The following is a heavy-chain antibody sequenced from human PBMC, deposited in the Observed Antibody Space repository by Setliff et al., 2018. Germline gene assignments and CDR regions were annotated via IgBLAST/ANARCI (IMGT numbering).Heavy chain of an antibody. V-gene: IGHV4-61*09. Sequence: NPSETLSLTCSVSGASITSGGFYWTWIRQPAGKGLEWIGHISPSGSTTYNPSVKSRVTISLDTSKNHFSLKLDSVTVADTALYYCARSPSSGAYWNPRPFYSDYWARGTLVTVSS. J-gene: IGHJ4*02. CDR2: ISPSGST. CDR3: ARSPSSGAYWNPRPFYSDY. CDR1: GASITSGGFY. D-gene: IGHD1-26*01.